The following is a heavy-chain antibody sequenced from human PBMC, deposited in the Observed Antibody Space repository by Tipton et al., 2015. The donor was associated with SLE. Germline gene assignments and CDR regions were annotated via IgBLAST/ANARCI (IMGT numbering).Heavy chain of an antibody. V-gene: IGHV3-9*01. J-gene: IGHJ6*03. CDR3: ARDTAAGRLGYHYYMDV. D-gene: IGHD6-13*01. CDR2: ISWNSGSI. Sequence: SLRLSCAASGFTFDDYAMHWVRQTPGKGLEWVSGISWNSGSIGYADSVKGRFTISRDNAKNSLYLQIDSLRVEDTALYYCARDTAAGRLGYHYYMDVWGKGTTVTVSS. CDR1: GFTFDDYA.